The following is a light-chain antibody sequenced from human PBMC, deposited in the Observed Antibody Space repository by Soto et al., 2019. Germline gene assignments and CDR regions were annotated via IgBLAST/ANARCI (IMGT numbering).Light chain of an antibody. CDR2: GAS. Sequence: TQSPSTLSASVGDRVTITCRASQSVSSSYLAWYQQKPGQAPRLLIYGASSRATGIPDRFSGSGSGTDFTLTISRLEPEDFAVYYCQQRSNWPPFSFGGGTKVDIK. V-gene: IGKV3D-20*02. CDR3: QQRSNWPPFS. J-gene: IGKJ4*01. CDR1: QSVSSSY.